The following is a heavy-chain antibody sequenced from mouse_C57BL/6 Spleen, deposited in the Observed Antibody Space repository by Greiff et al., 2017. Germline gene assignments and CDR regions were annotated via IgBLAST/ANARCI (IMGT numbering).Heavy chain of an antibody. J-gene: IGHJ2*01. CDR1: GFSLTSYG. Sequence: VKLMESGPGLVQPSQSLSIPCTVSGFSLTSYGVHWVRQSPGKGLEWLGVIWSGGSTDYNAAFISRLSISKDNSKSQVFFKMNSLQADDTAIYYCARNYGTGEFYFDYWGQGTTLTVSS. D-gene: IGHD1-1*01. V-gene: IGHV2-2*01. CDR3: ARNYGTGEFYFDY. CDR2: IWSGGST.